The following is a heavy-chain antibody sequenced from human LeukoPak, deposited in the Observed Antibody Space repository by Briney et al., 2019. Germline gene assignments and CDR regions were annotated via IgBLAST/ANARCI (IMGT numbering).Heavy chain of an antibody. CDR2: IYHSGST. CDR1: GYSISSGYY. CDR3: ARRGPYSCFDY. Sequence: SETLSLTRTVSGYSISSGYYWGWLRQPPGKGLEWIGSIYHSGSTYYNPSLKSRVTISVDTSKNQFSLKLSSVTAADTAVYYCARRGPYSCFDYWGQGTLVTVSS. J-gene: IGHJ4*02. V-gene: IGHV4-38-2*02. D-gene: IGHD4-11*01.